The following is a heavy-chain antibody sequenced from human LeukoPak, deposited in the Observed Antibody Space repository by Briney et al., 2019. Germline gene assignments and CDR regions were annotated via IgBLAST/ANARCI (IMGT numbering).Heavy chain of an antibody. CDR3: ARDLSPYTAMVYYYYYYMDV. J-gene: IGHJ6*03. Sequence: SETLSLTCTVSGGSISSGSYYWSWIRQPAGKGLEWFGRIYTSGSTNYNPSLKSRVTISVDTSKNQFSLKLSSVTAADTAVYYCARDLSPYTAMVYYYYYYMDVWGKRNTVTVSS. V-gene: IGHV4-61*02. CDR2: IYTSGST. D-gene: IGHD5-18*01. CDR1: GGSISSGSYY.